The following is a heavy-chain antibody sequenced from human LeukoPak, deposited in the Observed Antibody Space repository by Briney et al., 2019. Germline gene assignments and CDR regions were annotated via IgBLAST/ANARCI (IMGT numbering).Heavy chain of an antibody. CDR1: GFTFSAHW. V-gene: IGHV3-7*01. J-gene: IGHJ4*02. D-gene: IGHD1-1*01. CDR3: ARLLGTSTTYDY. CDR2: IYPDGSQK. Sequence: PGGSLRLSCEASGFTFSAHWMSWVRQAPGKGLEWVASIYPDGSQKYYLDSVRGRFTISRDNTKNSLYLQMFSLGAEGTAVYYCARLLGTSTTYDYWGQGTLVTVSS.